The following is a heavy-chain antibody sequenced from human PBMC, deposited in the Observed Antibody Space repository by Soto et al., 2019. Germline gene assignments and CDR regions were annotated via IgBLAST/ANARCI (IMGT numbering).Heavy chain of an antibody. CDR3: AREVSAPGHYFDY. J-gene: IGHJ4*01. CDR1: GITITDYD. CDR2: IWFDGSNS. Sequence: LSCAASGITITDYDMRRDRHAPAKAVVWVAVIWFDGSNSYYPDSVKGRFTISRDNSKNTLSLHMYSLRAEDTAVYYCAREVSAPGHYFDYWGLGT. V-gene: IGHV3-33*01. D-gene: IGHD6-13*01.